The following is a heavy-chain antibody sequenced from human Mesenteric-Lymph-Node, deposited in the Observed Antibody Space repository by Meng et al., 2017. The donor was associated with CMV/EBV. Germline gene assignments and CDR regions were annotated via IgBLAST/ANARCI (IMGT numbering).Heavy chain of an antibody. CDR3: TTAPLTRVQLEGRLYFYYGMDV. CDR1: GFSFTNAW. V-gene: IGHV3-15*01. J-gene: IGHJ6*02. Sequence: GESLKISCAASGFSFTNAWMSWVRQAPGKGLEWVGRVKTKADGGTTDYGAPVKGRFTSSRDDSKTTLYLQMNSLKTEDTAVYYCTTAPLTRVQLEGRLYFYYGMDVWGQGTTVTVSS. CDR2: VKTKADGGTT. D-gene: IGHD1-1*01.